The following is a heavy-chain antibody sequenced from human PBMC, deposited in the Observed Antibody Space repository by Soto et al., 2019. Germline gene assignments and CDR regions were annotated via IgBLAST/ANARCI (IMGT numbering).Heavy chain of an antibody. Sequence: SVKVSCKASGGTFSSYAISWVRQAPGQGLEWMGGIIPIFGTANYAQKFQGRVTITADESTSTAYMELSSLRSEDTAVYYCARSWCELLRCRTDYYSGMDVWGQGTTVTVSS. CDR1: GGTFSSYA. J-gene: IGHJ6*02. CDR2: IIPIFGTA. V-gene: IGHV1-69*13. D-gene: IGHD1-26*01. CDR3: ARSWCELLRCRTDYYSGMDV.